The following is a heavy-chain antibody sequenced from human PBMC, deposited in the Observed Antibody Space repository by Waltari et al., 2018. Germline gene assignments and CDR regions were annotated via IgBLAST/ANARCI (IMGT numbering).Heavy chain of an antibody. D-gene: IGHD6-13*01. Sequence: QVQLQESGPGLVKPSETLSLTCAVSGGSISGHYWSWIRQAPGKGLEWIGYISGDSGSTGYNPSLRSRVTVSIDTSKKQFSLTVSSVTAADTAVYHCVRLVSGSWNNGLDSWGQGIVVTVSS. J-gene: IGHJ5*01. CDR1: GGSISGHY. V-gene: IGHV4-59*11. CDR3: VRLVSGSWNNGLDS. CDR2: ISGDSGST.